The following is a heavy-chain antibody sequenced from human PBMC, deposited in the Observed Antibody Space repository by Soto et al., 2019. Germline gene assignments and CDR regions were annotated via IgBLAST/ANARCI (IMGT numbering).Heavy chain of an antibody. V-gene: IGHV3-9*01. CDR3: AKSIAARPDEEIDY. CDR1: GFTFDDYA. J-gene: IGHJ4*02. Sequence: GGSLRLSCAASGFTFDDYAMHWVRQAPGKGLEWVSGISWNSGSIGYADSVKGRFTISRDNAKNSLYLQMNSLRAEDTALYYCAKSIAARPDEEIDYWGQGTLVTVSS. CDR2: ISWNSGSI. D-gene: IGHD6-6*01.